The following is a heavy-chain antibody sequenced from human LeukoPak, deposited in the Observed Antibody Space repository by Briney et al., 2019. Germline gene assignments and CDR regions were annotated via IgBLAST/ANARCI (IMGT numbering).Heavy chain of an antibody. Sequence: PSETLSLTCTVSGGSISSYYWSWIRQHPGKGLEWIGYIYYSGTYYNPSLKSRVTISVDTSKNQFSLKLSSVTAADTAVYYCALRRDGYNSIDYWGQGTLVTVSS. D-gene: IGHD5-24*01. CDR2: IYYSGT. CDR1: GGSISSYY. V-gene: IGHV4-59*06. J-gene: IGHJ4*02. CDR3: ALRRDGYNSIDY.